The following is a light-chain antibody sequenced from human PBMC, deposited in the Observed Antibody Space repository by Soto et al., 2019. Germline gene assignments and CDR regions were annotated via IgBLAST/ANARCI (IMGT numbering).Light chain of an antibody. CDR1: SSNIGSNT. CDR3: VAWDDSLNGYVV. CDR2: SNN. J-gene: IGLJ2*01. V-gene: IGLV1-44*01. Sequence: QSVLTQPPPASGTPGQRVTISCSGSSSNIGSNTVNWYQQPPGTAPKLVIYSNNQRPSGVPDRFSGSKSGTSASLAISGLQSEDEADYYCVAWDDSLNGYVVFGGGTKVTVL.